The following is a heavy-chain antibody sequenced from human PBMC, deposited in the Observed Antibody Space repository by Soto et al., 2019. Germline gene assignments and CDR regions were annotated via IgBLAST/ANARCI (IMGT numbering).Heavy chain of an antibody. Sequence: ASVKVSCKASGYTFTGYYMHWVRQAPGQGLEWMGWINPNSVGTNYAQKFQGWVTMPRDTSISTAYMELRRLRSDDTAFFYCARVLWFGEIQGGPLDYWGQGTLVTVSS. D-gene: IGHD3-10*01. J-gene: IGHJ4*02. CDR3: ARVLWFGEIQGGPLDY. CDR1: GYTFTGYY. CDR2: INPNSVGT. V-gene: IGHV1-2*04.